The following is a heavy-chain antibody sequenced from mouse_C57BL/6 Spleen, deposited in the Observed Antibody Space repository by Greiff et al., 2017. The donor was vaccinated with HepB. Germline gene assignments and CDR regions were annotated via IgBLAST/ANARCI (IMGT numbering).Heavy chain of an antibody. CDR2: IYPRSGNT. J-gene: IGHJ3*01. D-gene: IGHD2-4*01. CDR3: AGSYYDSPSAY. V-gene: IGHV1-81*01. Sequence: QVQLKQSGAELARPGASVKLSCKASGYTFTSYGISWVKQRTGQGLEWIGEIYPRSGNTYYNEKFKGKATLTADKSSSTAYMELRSLTSEDSAVYFCAGSYYDSPSAYWGQGTLVTVSA. CDR1: GYTFTSYG.